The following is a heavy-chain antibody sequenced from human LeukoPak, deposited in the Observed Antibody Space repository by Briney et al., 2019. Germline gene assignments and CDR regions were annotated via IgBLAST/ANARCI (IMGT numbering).Heavy chain of an antibody. D-gene: IGHD3-10*01. Sequence: ASQTLSLTCAVSGGSISSGGYSWSWIRQPPGKGLEWIGYIYHSGSTYYNPSLKSRVTISVDRSKNQFSLKLSSVTAADTAVHYCARSYYYGSGSYYGSWFDPWGQGTLVTVSS. J-gene: IGHJ5*02. V-gene: IGHV4-30-2*01. CDR1: GGSISSGGYS. CDR3: ARSYYYGSGSYYGSWFDP. CDR2: IYHSGST.